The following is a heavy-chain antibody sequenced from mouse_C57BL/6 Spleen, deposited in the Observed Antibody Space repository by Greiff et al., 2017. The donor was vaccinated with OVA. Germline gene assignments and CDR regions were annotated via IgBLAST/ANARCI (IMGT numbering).Heavy chain of an antibody. Sequence: LVESGPELVKPGASVKISCKASGYSFTDYNMNWVKQSNGKSLEWIGVINPNYGTTSYNQKFKGKATLTVDQSSSTAYMQLNSLTSEDSAVDYCARYYYGSSPYYFDYWGQGTTLTVSS. CDR2: INPNYGTT. CDR3: ARYYYGSSPYYFDY. D-gene: IGHD1-1*01. CDR1: GYSFTDYN. J-gene: IGHJ2*01. V-gene: IGHV1-39*01.